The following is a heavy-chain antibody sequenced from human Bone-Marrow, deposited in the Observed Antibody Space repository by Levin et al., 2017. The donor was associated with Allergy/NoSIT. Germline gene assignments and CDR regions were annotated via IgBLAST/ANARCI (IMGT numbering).Heavy chain of an antibody. V-gene: IGHV5-51*01. CDR1: GYSFTSYW. D-gene: IGHD3-16*01. Sequence: GGSLRLSCKGSGYSFTSYWIGWVRQMPGKGLEWMAIIYPGDSDTRYSPSFQDQVTISADKSISTAYLQWSSLKVSDTAMYYCARTNIRRKLDYWGQGTLVTVSS. CDR3: ARTNIRRKLDY. J-gene: IGHJ4*02. CDR2: IYPGDSDT.